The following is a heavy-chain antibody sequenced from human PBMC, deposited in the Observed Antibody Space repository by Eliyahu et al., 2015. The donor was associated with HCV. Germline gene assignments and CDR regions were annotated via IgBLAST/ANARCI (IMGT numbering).Heavy chain of an antibody. CDR1: GXXFSXYP. V-gene: IGHV3-23*01. Sequence: EVQLLESGGGLVQPGGSLRLXCAASGXXFSXYPMNWXRQAPGKGLEWVSXISARGGNTNYADSMKGRFTISRDNSRNTLYLQMNSLRSEDTAVYYCAKDRDVHDEYGSDAFDIWGQGTMVTVSS. CDR2: ISARGGNT. D-gene: IGHD4-17*01. CDR3: AKDRDVHDEYGSDAFDI. J-gene: IGHJ3*02.